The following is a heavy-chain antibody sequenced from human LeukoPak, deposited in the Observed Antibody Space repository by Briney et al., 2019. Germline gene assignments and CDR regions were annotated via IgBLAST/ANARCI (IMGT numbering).Heavy chain of an antibody. Sequence: SETLSLTCTVSGRSISSYYWSWIRQPPGKGLEWIGYIYYSGSTNYNPTLKSRVTISVDTSKNQFSLKLSSVTAADTAVYYCARLATNRYYYYYMDVWGKGTTVTVSS. V-gene: IGHV4-59*12. CDR2: IYYSGST. D-gene: IGHD1-14*01. CDR3: ARLATNRYYYYYMDV. CDR1: GRSISSYY. J-gene: IGHJ6*03.